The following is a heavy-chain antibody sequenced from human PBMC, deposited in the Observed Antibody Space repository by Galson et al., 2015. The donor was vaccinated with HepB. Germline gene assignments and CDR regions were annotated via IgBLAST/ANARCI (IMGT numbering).Heavy chain of an antibody. J-gene: IGHJ3*01. Sequence: LSCAASEFSFSTYAMHWVRQAPGRGLDWVAVISYHGREEYIADSVKGRFTISRDNSKDTLYLHMNSLRPEDTAVYYCARAIKLPGTPENCFDLWGHGTMVTVSS. V-gene: IGHV3-30*04. CDR1: EFSFSTYA. CDR2: ISYHGREE. D-gene: IGHD6-13*01. CDR3: ARAIKLPGTPENCFDL.